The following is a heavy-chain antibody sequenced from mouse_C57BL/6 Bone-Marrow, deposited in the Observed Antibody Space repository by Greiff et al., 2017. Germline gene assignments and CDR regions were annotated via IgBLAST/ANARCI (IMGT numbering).Heavy chain of an antibody. Sequence: QVQLQQPGAELVKPGASVKLSCKASGYTFTSYWMHWVKQRPGQGLEWIGMIHPNSGSTNYNEKFKSKATLTVDKSSSTAYMQLSSLTSEDSAVYYCARATVVATYYYAMDYWGQGTSVTVSS. CDR2: IHPNSGST. D-gene: IGHD1-1*01. CDR1: GYTFTSYW. V-gene: IGHV1-64*01. J-gene: IGHJ4*01. CDR3: ARATVVATYYYAMDY.